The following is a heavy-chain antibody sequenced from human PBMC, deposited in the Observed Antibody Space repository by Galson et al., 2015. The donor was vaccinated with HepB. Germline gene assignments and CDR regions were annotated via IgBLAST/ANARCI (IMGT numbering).Heavy chain of an antibody. V-gene: IGHV3-48*01. J-gene: IGHJ4*02. CDR1: EFTFSSHS. D-gene: IGHD3-10*01. CDR3: AREYGQRVNFDC. CDR2: IDRSSSTI. Sequence: SLRLSCAASEFTFSSHSMNWVRQAPGKGLGGGSYIDRSSSTIYYADSVKGRFTISRDNAKNSLYLQMNSLRVEDTAVYYCAREYGQRVNFDCWGQGTLVTVSS.